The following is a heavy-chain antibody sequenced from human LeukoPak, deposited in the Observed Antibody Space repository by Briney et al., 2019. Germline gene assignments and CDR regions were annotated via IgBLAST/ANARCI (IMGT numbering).Heavy chain of an antibody. Sequence: GGSLRLSCAASGFTFDDYGMSWVRQAPGKGLEWVSGINWNGGSTVYADSVKGRFTISRDNAKNSLYPQMNSLRAEDTALYYCARTPLLTYYYDSSGYYSFDYWGQGTLATVSS. CDR2: INWNGGST. D-gene: IGHD3-22*01. J-gene: IGHJ4*02. CDR3: ARTPLLTYYYDSSGYYSFDY. CDR1: GFTFDDYG. V-gene: IGHV3-20*04.